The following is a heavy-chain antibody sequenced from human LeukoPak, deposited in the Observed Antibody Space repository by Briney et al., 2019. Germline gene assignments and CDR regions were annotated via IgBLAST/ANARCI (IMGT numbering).Heavy chain of an antibody. Sequence: SETLSLTCTVSGGSISSYYWSWIRQPPGKGLEWIGYIYYSGSTNYNPSLKSRVTISVDTSKNQFSLKLSSVTAADTAVYYCARGPHCGGDCYFDYWGQGTLVTVSS. CDR1: GGSISSYY. CDR3: ARGPHCGGDCYFDY. J-gene: IGHJ4*02. D-gene: IGHD2-21*02. V-gene: IGHV4-59*01. CDR2: IYYSGST.